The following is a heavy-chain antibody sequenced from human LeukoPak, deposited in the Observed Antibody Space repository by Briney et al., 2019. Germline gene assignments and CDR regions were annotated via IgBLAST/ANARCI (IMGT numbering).Heavy chain of an antibody. D-gene: IGHD3-3*01. Sequence: GGSPRLSCAASGFTVSSYWLHWVRHAPGKGLVWVSRVTNDGKTTKYADSVKGRFTISRDNAKNTLYLQMNSLRAEDTAMYYCASSISIFGRFYWGQGTLVSVSS. CDR3: ASSISIFGRFY. V-gene: IGHV3-74*01. J-gene: IGHJ4*02. CDR1: GFTVSSYW. CDR2: VTNDGKTT.